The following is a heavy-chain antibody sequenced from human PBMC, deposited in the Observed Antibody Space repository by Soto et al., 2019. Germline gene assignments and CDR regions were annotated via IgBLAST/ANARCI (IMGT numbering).Heavy chain of an antibody. Sequence: QVQLVESGGGVIQPGRSLRLSCAASGFTFSSYAMHWVRQAPGKGLEWVAVISYVGSNKYYADSVKGRFTISRDHSKNTLYLQMNSLRAEDTAVYYCARDQFLWHYSSSYAFPEPYYYCYGMDVWGQGTTVTVSS. J-gene: IGHJ6*02. D-gene: IGHD6-13*01. CDR2: ISYVGSNK. CDR1: GFTFSSYA. V-gene: IGHV3-30-3*01. CDR3: ARDQFLWHYSSSYAFPEPYYYCYGMDV.